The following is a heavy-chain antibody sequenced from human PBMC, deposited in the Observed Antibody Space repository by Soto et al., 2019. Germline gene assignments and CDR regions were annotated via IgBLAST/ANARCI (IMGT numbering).Heavy chain of an antibody. J-gene: IGHJ6*02. D-gene: IGHD6-6*01. Sequence: PSESLSLTCTVSGGAIRICGYYWAWIRQHPGKGLEWIGYNYYSGITYYNPSLKSRVTISLDTSKNQFSLKLSSVTAADTAVYYCARGSSIAGLYYGMDVWGQGTTVT. CDR3: ARGSSIAGLYYGMDV. CDR2: NYYSGIT. CDR1: GGAIRICGYY. V-gene: IGHV4-31*03.